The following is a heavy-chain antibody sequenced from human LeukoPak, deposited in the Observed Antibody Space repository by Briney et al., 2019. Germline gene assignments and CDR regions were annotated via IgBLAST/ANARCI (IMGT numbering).Heavy chain of an antibody. CDR2: ITSDGSRT. CDR1: GFTFSNYP. Sequence: PGGSLRLSCAASGFTFSNYPMNWVRQAPGKGLEWVSAITSDGSRTYNADSMKGRFTISRDNSKNTLYLQMNGLRADDTAVYYCAKGNTITPDYWGQGTLVTVSS. V-gene: IGHV3-23*01. J-gene: IGHJ4*02. D-gene: IGHD1-14*01. CDR3: AKGNTITPDY.